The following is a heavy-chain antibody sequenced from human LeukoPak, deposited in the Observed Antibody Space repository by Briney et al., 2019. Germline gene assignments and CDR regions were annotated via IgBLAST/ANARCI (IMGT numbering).Heavy chain of an antibody. V-gene: IGHV7-4-1*02. CDR1: GYTFTSYA. CDR3: ARSARSSFNWFDP. Sequence: ASVKVSCKASGYTFTSYAMNWVRQAPGQGFEWMGWINTNTGNPTYAQGFTGRFVFSLDTSVSTAYLQISSLKAEDTAMYYCARSARSSFNWFDPWGQGTLVTVSS. CDR2: INTNTGNP. D-gene: IGHD6-13*01. J-gene: IGHJ5*02.